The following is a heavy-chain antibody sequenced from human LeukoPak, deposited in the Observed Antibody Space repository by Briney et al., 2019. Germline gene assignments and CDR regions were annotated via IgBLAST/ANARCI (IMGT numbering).Heavy chain of an antibody. CDR2: INHSGST. Sequence: SETLSLTCAVYGGSFSGYYWSWIRQPPGKGLEWIGEINHSGSTNYNPSLKSRVTISVDTSKNQFSLKLSSVTAADTAVYYCARAVGPYYYDSSGGDYWGQGTLVTVSS. CDR3: ARAVGPYYYDSSGGDY. CDR1: GGSFSGYY. D-gene: IGHD3-22*01. J-gene: IGHJ4*02. V-gene: IGHV4-34*01.